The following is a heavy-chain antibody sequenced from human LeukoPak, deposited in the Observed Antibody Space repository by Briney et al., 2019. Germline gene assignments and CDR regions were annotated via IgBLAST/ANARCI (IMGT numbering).Heavy chain of an antibody. V-gene: IGHV4-38-2*02. CDR1: GYSISSGYY. Sequence: SETLSLTCTVSGYSISSGYYWGWIRQPPGKGLEWIGSIYHSGSTYYNPSLKSRVTISVDTSKNQFSLKLSSVTAADTAVYYCARVVWYSGYDYYYYYYMDVWGKGTTVTVSS. D-gene: IGHD5-12*01. CDR2: IYHSGST. CDR3: ARVVWYSGYDYYYYYYMDV. J-gene: IGHJ6*03.